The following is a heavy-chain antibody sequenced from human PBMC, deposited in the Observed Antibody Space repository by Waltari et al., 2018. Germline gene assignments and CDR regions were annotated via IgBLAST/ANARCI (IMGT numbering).Heavy chain of an antibody. V-gene: IGHV4-39*07. CDR1: GGSIRSSSYY. Sequence: QLQLQESGPGLVKPSETLSLTCTVSGGSIRSSSYYWGWIRQPPGKGLEWIGSIYYSGSTDYNPSLKRRVTISVDTSKNQFSLKLSSVTAADTAVYYCARDMYSSSFDYWGQGTLVTVSS. D-gene: IGHD6-13*01. CDR2: IYYSGST. CDR3: ARDMYSSSFDY. J-gene: IGHJ4*02.